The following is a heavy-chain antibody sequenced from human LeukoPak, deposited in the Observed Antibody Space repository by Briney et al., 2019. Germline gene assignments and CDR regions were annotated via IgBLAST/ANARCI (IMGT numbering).Heavy chain of an antibody. V-gene: IGHV4-30-4*08. CDR1: GGSISSGDYY. CDR2: IYYSGST. Sequence: SQTLSLTCTVSGGSISSGDYYWSWIRQPPGKGLEWIGYIYYSGSTYYNPSLKGRVTISVDTSKNQFSLKLSSVTAADTAVYYCAREGRIAVAGLFDYWGQGTLVTVSS. J-gene: IGHJ4*02. D-gene: IGHD6-19*01. CDR3: AREGRIAVAGLFDY.